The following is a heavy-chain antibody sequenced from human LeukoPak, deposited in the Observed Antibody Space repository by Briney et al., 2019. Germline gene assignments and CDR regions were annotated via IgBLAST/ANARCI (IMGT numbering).Heavy chain of an antibody. CDR1: GGSISSSSYY. V-gene: IGHV4-61*01. CDR3: ARDQVQGGSSWYNPQVHYMDV. CDR2: IYYSGST. Sequence: SETLSLTCTVSGGSISSSSYYWGWIRQPPGKGLEWIGHIYYSGSTNYNPSLKSRVTISVDTSKNQFSLKLSSVTAADTAVYYCARDQVQGGSSWYNPQVHYMDVWGKGTTVTVSS. J-gene: IGHJ6*03. D-gene: IGHD6-13*01.